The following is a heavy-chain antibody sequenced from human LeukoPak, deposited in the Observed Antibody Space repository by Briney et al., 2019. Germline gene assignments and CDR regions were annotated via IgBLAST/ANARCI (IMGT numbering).Heavy chain of an antibody. J-gene: IGHJ5*02. D-gene: IGHD7-27*01. CDR3: ARGWGRLGSYNWFDP. CDR2: INHSGST. Sequence: SETLSLTCAVYGGSFSGYYWSWLRQPPGKGLEWIGEINHSGSTNYNPSLKSRVTISVDTSKNQFSLKLSSVTAADTAVYYCARGWGRLGSYNWFDPWGQGTLVTVSS. V-gene: IGHV4-34*01. CDR1: GGSFSGYY.